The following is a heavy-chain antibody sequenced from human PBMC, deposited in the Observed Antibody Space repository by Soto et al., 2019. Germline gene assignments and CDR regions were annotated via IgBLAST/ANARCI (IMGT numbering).Heavy chain of an antibody. CDR2: INPSGGST. D-gene: IGHD3-3*01. Sequence: ASVKVSCKASGYTFTSYYMHWVRQAPGQGLEWMGIINPSGGSTSYAQKFQGRVTMTRDTSTSTVYMELSSLRSEDTAVYYCARAENYDFWSGPFWWFDPWGQGTLVTVSS. CDR1: GYTFTSYY. CDR3: ARAENYDFWSGPFWWFDP. V-gene: IGHV1-46*01. J-gene: IGHJ5*02.